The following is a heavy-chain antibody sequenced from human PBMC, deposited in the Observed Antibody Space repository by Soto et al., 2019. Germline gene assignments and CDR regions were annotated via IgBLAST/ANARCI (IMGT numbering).Heavy chain of an antibody. CDR3: VADLPGVRTNWGFDY. CDR1: GLTLSHAW. D-gene: IGHD7-27*01. J-gene: IGHJ4*02. CDR2: IKTKVEGGTM. V-gene: IGHV3-15*07. Sequence: EVQLVESGGGFVEPGGSLRLSCVGSGLTLSHAWMTWVRQAPGKGLEWVGRIKTKVEGGTMDYAAPVKGRFSVSRDDSENTXYLHMSSXHSEDXAXYYCVADLPGVRTNWGFDYWGQGTLVTVSS.